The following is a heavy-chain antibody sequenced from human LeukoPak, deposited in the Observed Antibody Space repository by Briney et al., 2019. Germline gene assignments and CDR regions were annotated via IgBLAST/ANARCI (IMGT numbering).Heavy chain of an antibody. D-gene: IGHD2-15*01. J-gene: IGHJ4*02. V-gene: IGHV4-39*07. CDR1: GGSISSSSYY. CDR2: IYYSGST. Sequence: SETLSLTCTVSGGSISSSSYYWGWIRQPPGTGLEWIGSIYYSGSTYYNPSLKSRVTISVDTSKNQFSLKLSSVTAADTAVYYCASSIGRSTPFDYWGQGTLVTVSS. CDR3: ASSIGRSTPFDY.